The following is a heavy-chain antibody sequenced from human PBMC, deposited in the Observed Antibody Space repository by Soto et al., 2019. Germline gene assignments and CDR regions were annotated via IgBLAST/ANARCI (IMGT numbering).Heavy chain of an antibody. CDR2: IYYSGST. D-gene: IGHD2-15*01. CDR3: AKLRCSGGSCYSVY. Sequence: SETLSLTCTVSGGAIGSSSHYWGWVRQPPGEGLEWIGRIYYSGSTDYNPSLKSRVTMSVDTSINQFSLKLSSVTAADTAVYFCAKLRCSGGSCYSVYWGQGTLVTVSS. CDR1: GGAIGSSSHY. J-gene: IGHJ4*02. V-gene: IGHV4-39*01.